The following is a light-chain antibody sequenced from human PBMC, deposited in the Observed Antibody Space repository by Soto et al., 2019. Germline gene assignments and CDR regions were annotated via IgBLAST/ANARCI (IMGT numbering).Light chain of an antibody. V-gene: IGKV1-33*01. CDR1: QDISNY. CDR2: DES. CDR3: QLYDNLPFT. Sequence: DIQMTQSPSSLSASVGDIVTITCQASQDISNYLNWYQQKPGKAPKLLIYDESNWEAGVQSRFSGGGSGTYFTSTISSLHPEDIATYYVQLYDNLPFTVGPGTKQEIK. J-gene: IGKJ2*01.